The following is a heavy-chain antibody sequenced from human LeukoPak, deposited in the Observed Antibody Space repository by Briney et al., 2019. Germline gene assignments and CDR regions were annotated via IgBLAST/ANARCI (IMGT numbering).Heavy chain of an antibody. CDR3: ARAGITMIVVSAFDI. CDR2: IYYSGST. Sequence: SETLSLTCTVSGGSISSYYWSWIRQPPGKGLEWIGYIYYSGSTNYNPSLKSRVTISVDTSKNQFSLKLSSVTAADTAVYYCARAGITMIVVSAFDIWGQGTMVTVSS. J-gene: IGHJ3*02. D-gene: IGHD3-22*01. V-gene: IGHV4-59*01. CDR1: GGSISSYY.